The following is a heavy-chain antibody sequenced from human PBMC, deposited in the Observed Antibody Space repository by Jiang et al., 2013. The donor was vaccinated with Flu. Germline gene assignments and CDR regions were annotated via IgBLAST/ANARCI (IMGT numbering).Heavy chain of an antibody. J-gene: IGHJ3*02. D-gene: IGHD6-13*01. V-gene: IGHV4-39*01. Sequence: SLKSRVTISVDTSKNQXSLKLSSVTAADTAVYYCARQLAAAGHGTRDAFDIWGQGTMVTVSS. CDR3: ARQLAAAGHGTRDAFDI.